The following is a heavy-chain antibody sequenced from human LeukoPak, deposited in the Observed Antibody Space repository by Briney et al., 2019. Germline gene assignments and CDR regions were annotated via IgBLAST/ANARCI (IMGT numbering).Heavy chain of an antibody. J-gene: IGHJ4*02. D-gene: IGHD3-3*01. V-gene: IGHV3-23*01. Sequence: GGSLRLSCAASGFTFSSYGMSWVRQAPGKGLEWVSAISTTGGTTYYADSVKGRFTISRDNSQNTLYLQMNSLRAEDTAVYYCANVGLGGVVAPVDYWGQGTLVTVSS. CDR3: ANVGLGGVVAPVDY. CDR2: ISTTGGTT. CDR1: GFTFSSYG.